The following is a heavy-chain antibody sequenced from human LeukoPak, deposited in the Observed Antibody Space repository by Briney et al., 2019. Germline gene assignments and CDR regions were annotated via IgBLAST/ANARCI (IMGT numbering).Heavy chain of an antibody. CDR3: AREYYYGSGRPFDY. CDR1: GYSISSGYY. CDR2: IYHSGST. D-gene: IGHD3-10*01. V-gene: IGHV4-38-2*02. Sequence: PSETLSLTCTVSGYSISSGYYWGWIRQPPGKGLGWIGSIYHSGSTYYNPSLKSRVTISVDTSKNQFSLKLSSVTAADTAVYYCAREYYYGSGRPFDYWGQGTLVTVSS. J-gene: IGHJ4*02.